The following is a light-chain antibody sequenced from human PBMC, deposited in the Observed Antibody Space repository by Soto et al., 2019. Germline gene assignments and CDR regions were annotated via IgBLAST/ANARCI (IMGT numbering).Light chain of an antibody. J-gene: IGLJ1*01. V-gene: IGLV2-14*01. CDR2: GVT. Sequence: QSALTQPASVSGSPGQSITISCTGTSSDVGGYYVSWYQQHPGIAPKLLIYGVTNRPSGVSPRFSGSKSGNTASLTISGLQAEDEADYHCSSYTSASTLLYLFGTGTKLTVL. CDR1: SSDVGGYY. CDR3: SSYTSASTLLYL.